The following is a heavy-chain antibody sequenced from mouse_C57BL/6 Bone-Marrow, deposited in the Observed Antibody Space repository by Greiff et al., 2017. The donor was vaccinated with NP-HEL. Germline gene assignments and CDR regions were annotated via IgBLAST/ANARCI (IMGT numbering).Heavy chain of an antibody. J-gene: IGHJ4*01. CDR3: TALTTVVGAMDY. CDR1: GFNIKDDY. CDR2: IDPENGDT. V-gene: IGHV14-4*01. Sequence: VQLQQSGAELVRPGASVKLSCTASGFNIKDDYMHWVKQRPEQGLEWIGWIDPENGDTEYASKFQGKATITADTSSNTAYLQLSSLTSEDPAVYYCTALTTVVGAMDYWGQGTSVTVSS. D-gene: IGHD1-1*01.